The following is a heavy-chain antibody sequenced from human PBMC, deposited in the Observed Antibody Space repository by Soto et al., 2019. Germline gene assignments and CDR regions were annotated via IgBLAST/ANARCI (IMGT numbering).Heavy chain of an antibody. V-gene: IGHV6-1*01. D-gene: IGHD5-12*01. CDR3: ERGEHGMEVANFDS. Sequence: SQTLSLTCVISGDSISRNTAAWNWIRRSPSRGLEWLGRTYYRSKWYFDYAVSLKSRITINPDTSRNQVSLQLSAVTPEDTAVYYCERGEHGMEVANFDSWGQRTLVPVYS. CDR2: TYYRSKWYF. J-gene: IGHJ4*02. CDR1: GDSISRNTAA.